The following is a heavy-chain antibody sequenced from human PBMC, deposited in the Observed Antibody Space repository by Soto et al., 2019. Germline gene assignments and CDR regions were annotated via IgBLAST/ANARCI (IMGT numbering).Heavy chain of an antibody. Sequence: VQLLGSGGGLVQPGGSLRLSCAASGFTFSSYAMSWVRQAPGKGLEWVSDISGSGDTTYSVDSVRGRFTISRDNSKSTLYLQMNSLRAEDTAVYYCAKDNSGTYLSYFDYWGQGTLVTVSS. D-gene: IGHD1-26*01. CDR1: GFTFSSYA. CDR3: AKDNSGTYLSYFDY. CDR2: ISGSGDTT. V-gene: IGHV3-23*01. J-gene: IGHJ4*02.